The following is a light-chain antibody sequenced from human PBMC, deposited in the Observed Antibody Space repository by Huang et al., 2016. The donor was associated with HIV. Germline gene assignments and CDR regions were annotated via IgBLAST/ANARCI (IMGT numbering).Light chain of an antibody. CDR2: CAS. CDR1: QNIDSN. J-gene: IGKJ2*01. Sequence: EIVMTQSPVTLSVSPGERATLSCRASQNIDSNLAWYQQKYGQAPRLLIYCASTRATGIPARCSGSGSGTEFTLTISRLQSEDFVVYYCQRYNGWPPYTFGQGTKLEIK. CDR3: QRYNGWPPYT. V-gene: IGKV3-15*01.